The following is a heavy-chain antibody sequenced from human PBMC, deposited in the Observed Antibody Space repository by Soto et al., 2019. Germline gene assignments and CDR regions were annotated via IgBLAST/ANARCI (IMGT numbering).Heavy chain of an antibody. CDR1: GGSISSYY. Sequence: PETLPLTCTVSGGSISSYYWSWIRQPAGRGLEGIGRIYTSRSTNYNPSLKSRVTMLVDTSKNQFYLKLSHVTAADTAVYYGARDVCGDAGGKDYYYYGMDVWGQGTTVTVSS. CDR3: ARDVCGDAGGKDYYYYGMDV. D-gene: IGHD2-15*01. V-gene: IGHV4-4*07. J-gene: IGHJ6*02. CDR2: IYTSRST.